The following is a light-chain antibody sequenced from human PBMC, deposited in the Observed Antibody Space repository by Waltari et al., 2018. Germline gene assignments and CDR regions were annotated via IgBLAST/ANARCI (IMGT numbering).Light chain of an antibody. J-gene: IGLJ2*01. CDR1: KSGYKY. CDR2: QDT. Sequence: SYDLTQPPSVSASPGQTASTASFGDKSGYKYVSWYQQKPGQSPVLVIYQDTKRPSVIPERFSASNSGNTATLTVSETQAVDAASYYCQTWDSNTVVFGGGTTLTVL. CDR3: QTWDSNTVV. V-gene: IGLV3-1*01.